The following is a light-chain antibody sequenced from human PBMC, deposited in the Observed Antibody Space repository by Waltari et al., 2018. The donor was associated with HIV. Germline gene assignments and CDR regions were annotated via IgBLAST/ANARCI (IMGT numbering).Light chain of an antibody. J-gene: IGKJ1*01. CDR3: QHYNTSSPWT. CDR2: KTS. CDR1: QSIDTW. Sequence: DIQMTQSPSTLSTSVGCRITITCRASQSIDTWLAWYQQKPGKAPKLLVYKTSSLQSGVPSRFSGSGSGTEFTLTISSLQPDDFATYYCQHYNTSSPWTFGQGTRVDI. V-gene: IGKV1-5*03.